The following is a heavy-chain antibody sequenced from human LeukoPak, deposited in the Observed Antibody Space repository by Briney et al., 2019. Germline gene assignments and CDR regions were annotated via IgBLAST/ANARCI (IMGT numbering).Heavy chain of an antibody. J-gene: IGHJ5*02. CDR1: GYTLTELS. Sequence: GASVKVSCKVSGYTLTELSMHWVRQAPGKGLEWVGGFDPEDGETIYAQKFQGRVTMTEDTSTDTAYMELSSLRSEDTAVYYCAIQDHSSGYWDWFDPWGQGTLVTVSS. CDR3: AIQDHSSGYWDWFDP. V-gene: IGHV1-24*01. CDR2: FDPEDGET. D-gene: IGHD3-22*01.